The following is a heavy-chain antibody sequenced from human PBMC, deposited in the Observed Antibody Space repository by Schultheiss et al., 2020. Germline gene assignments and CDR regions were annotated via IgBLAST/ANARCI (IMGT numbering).Heavy chain of an antibody. CDR3: ASDGDDYNKFDF. D-gene: IGHD4/OR15-4a*01. CDR1: GFTVSSNY. CDR2: ISGSGGST. Sequence: GESLKISCAASGFTVSSNYMSWVRQAPGKGLEWVSAISGSGGSTYYADSVKGRFTISRDNSKNTLYLQMNSLRAEDTAVYYCASDGDDYNKFDFWGQGTLVT. J-gene: IGHJ4*02. V-gene: IGHV3-23*01.